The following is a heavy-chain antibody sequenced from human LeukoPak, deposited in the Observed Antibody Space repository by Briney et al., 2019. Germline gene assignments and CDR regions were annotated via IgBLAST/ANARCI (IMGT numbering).Heavy chain of an antibody. D-gene: IGHD2-2*01. CDR3: AKGKTIPAAYFDY. CDR1: GFTFGSFW. CDR2: IRWDDER. V-gene: IGHV3-7*03. Sequence: GGSLRLSCSASGFTFGSFWMGWVRQAPGKGLEWVASIRWDDERHHVDSVTGRFSVSRDNARNSLFLQMNSLRAEDTALYYCAKGKTIPAAYFDYWGQGTLVTVSS. J-gene: IGHJ4*02.